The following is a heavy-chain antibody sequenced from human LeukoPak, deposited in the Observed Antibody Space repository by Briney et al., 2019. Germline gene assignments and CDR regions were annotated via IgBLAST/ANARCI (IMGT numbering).Heavy chain of an antibody. J-gene: IGHJ5*02. V-gene: IGHV1-2*04. CDR1: GYTFTSYG. Sequence: ASVKVSCKASGYTFTSYGISWVRQAPGQGLEWMGWINPNSGGTNYAQKFQGWVTMARDTSISTAYMELSRLRSDDTAVYYCARASAAAGAGWFDPWGQGTLVTVSS. CDR2: INPNSGGT. CDR3: ARASAAAGAGWFDP. D-gene: IGHD6-13*01.